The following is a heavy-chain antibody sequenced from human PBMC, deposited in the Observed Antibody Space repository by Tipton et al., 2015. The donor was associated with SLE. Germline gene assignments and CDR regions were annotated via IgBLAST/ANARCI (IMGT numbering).Heavy chain of an antibody. CDR2: IYVGGRT. Sequence: SLRLSCAASGFTVSSIYMSWVRQAPGKGLEWVSVIYVGGRTYYADSMQGRFTISRDNSKNTLILQMNSLRPEDTAVYYCARGLFFGAPLGYWGQGTLVTVSS. D-gene: IGHD3-3*01. J-gene: IGHJ4*02. V-gene: IGHV3-66*02. CDR3: ARGLFFGAPLGY. CDR1: GFTVSSIY.